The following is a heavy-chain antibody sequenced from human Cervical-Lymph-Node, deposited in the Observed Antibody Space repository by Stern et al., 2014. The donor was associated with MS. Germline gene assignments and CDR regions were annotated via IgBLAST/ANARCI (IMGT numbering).Heavy chain of an antibody. CDR2: ITPLLGTT. CDR1: GGTFNTFA. D-gene: IGHD6-13*01. J-gene: IGHJ4*02. CDR3: TRHQGGIAAF. Sequence: VQLVESGAEVRQPGSSLKVSCKASGGTFNTFAISWVRQTPGKGLEWLGGITPLLGTTHYARNFQGRVSISEDESATTALLAMSNLTSEDTALYYCTRHQGGIAAFWGQGTLVTVSS. V-gene: IGHV1-69*01.